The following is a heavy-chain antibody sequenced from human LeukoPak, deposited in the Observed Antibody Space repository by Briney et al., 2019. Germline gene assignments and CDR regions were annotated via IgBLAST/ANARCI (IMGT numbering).Heavy chain of an antibody. Sequence: SETLSLTCTVSGGSISSGDYYWSWIRQPPGKGLEWIAYMYYSGSTYYNPSLKSRVTMSADTSKNQLSLKLSSVTAADTAVYYCARPYYYDSRIDPWGQGIPVTVSS. CDR1: GGSISSGDYY. J-gene: IGHJ5*02. V-gene: IGHV4-30-4*01. D-gene: IGHD3-22*01. CDR2: MYYSGST. CDR3: ARPYYYDSRIDP.